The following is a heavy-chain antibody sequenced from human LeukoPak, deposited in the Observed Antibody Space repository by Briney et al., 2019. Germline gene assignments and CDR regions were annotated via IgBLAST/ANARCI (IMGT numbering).Heavy chain of an antibody. CDR2: IYYTGST. D-gene: IGHD2-15*01. CDR3: ARYYCASGSCSHFDF. J-gene: IGHJ4*02. V-gene: IGHV4-59*11. Sequence: SETLSLTCTVSGGSISPHYWSWIRQPPGKGLEWIGYIYYTGSTNYNPSLMSRVTMSVDTSKNQFSLKVSSVTAADTAVYYCARYYCASGSCSHFDFWGQGTLVTVSS. CDR1: GGSISPHY.